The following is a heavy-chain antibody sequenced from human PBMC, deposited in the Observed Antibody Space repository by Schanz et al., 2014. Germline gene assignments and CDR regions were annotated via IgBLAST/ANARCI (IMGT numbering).Heavy chain of an antibody. CDR2: FHHEDGDT. V-gene: IGHV1-24*01. CDR1: GYSLNELS. Sequence: QVQLVQSGAEVKKPGASVKVSCKVSGYSLNELSMHWVRQAPGRGLEWMGGFHHEDGDTVYAQKFQGRVIMTEDTSTDTAYVELSRLTSEDTGVYYCATEASRTWFYNDVEVWGQGTTVTVSS. CDR3: ATEASRTWFYNDVEV. D-gene: IGHD2-2*01. J-gene: IGHJ6*02.